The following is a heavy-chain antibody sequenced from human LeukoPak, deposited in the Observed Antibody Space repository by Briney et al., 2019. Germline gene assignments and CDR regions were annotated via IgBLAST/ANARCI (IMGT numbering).Heavy chain of an antibody. CDR2: ISSDGSNK. CDR1: GFTFSSYV. V-gene: IGHV3-30-3*01. CDR3: ARAGLGAAADV. J-gene: IGHJ4*02. Sequence: GGSLRLSCAASGFTFSSYVIHWVRQAPGKGLEWVAVISSDGSNKYYADSVKGRFTISRDNSKNTLYLQMNSLRAEDTAVYYCARAGLGAAADVWGQGTLVTVSS. D-gene: IGHD6-13*01.